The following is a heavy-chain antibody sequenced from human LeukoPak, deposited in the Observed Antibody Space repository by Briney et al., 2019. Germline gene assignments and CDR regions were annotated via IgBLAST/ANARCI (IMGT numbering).Heavy chain of an antibody. CDR2: ISSNGGST. CDR1: GFIFSTYA. CDR3: ARGLRAYYYYGMDV. J-gene: IGHJ6*02. Sequence: GGSLRLSCAASGFIFSTYAMNWVRQAPGEGLEYVSAISSNGGSTYYADSVKGRFTISRDNPKNTLFLQMGSLRVEDMAVYYCARGLRAYYYYGMDVWGQGTTVTVSS. D-gene: IGHD3-3*01. V-gene: IGHV3-64*02.